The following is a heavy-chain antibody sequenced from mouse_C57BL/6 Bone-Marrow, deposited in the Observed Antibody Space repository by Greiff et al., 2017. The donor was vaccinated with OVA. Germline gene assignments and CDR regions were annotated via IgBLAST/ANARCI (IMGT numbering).Heavy chain of an antibody. D-gene: IGHD1-1*01. J-gene: IGHJ4*01. Sequence: VKLVESGPGLVAPSQSLSITCTVSGFSLTSYAISWVRQPPGKGLEWLGVIWTGGGTNYNSALKSRLSISKDNSKSQVFLKMNSLQTDDTARYYCARSPFTTVVATLYYYAMDYWGQGTSVTVSS. V-gene: IGHV2-9-1*01. CDR3: ARSPFTTVVATLYYYAMDY. CDR2: IWTGGGT. CDR1: GFSLTSYA.